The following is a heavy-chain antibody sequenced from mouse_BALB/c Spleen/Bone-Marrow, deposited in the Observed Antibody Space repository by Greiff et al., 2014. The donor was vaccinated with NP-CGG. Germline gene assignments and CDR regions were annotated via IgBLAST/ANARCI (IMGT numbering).Heavy chain of an antibody. CDR1: GYTFTSYW. CDR3: AREGWDEDYAMDY. CDR2: IYPGDGDT. J-gene: IGHJ4*01. D-gene: IGHD4-1*01. Sequence: QVQLKESGAELARPGASVKLSCKASGYTFTSYWMQWVKQRPGQGLEWIGAIYPGDGDTRYTQKFKGKATLTADKSSSTAYMQLSSLASEDPAVYYCAREGWDEDYAMDYWGQGTSVTVSS. V-gene: IGHV1-87*01.